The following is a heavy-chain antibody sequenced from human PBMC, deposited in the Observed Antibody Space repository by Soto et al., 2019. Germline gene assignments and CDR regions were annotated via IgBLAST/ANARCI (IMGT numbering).Heavy chain of an antibody. J-gene: IGHJ6*02. CDR1: GFTFSTYA. D-gene: IGHD3-16*01. V-gene: IGHV3-23*01. CDR3: EKVVTNWGRGLDV. Sequence: GGSLRLSCVASGFTFSTYAMSWVRQAPGKGLEWVSLISGSSAGTYYADSVKGRVSISRDNSKNMPYLQMNSLRVEDTAVYFWEKVVTNWGRGLDVWGQGTTVTVSS. CDR2: ISGSSAGT.